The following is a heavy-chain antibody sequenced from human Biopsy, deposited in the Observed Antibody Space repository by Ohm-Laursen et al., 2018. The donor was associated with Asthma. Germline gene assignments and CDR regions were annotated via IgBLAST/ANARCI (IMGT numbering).Heavy chain of an antibody. J-gene: IGHJ4*02. CDR1: GFTFSSYG. CDR3: ARVMELELLDY. CDR2: IWYDGSNK. Sequence: SLRLSCAASGFTFSSYGMHWVRQAPGKGLEWVAVIWYDGSNKYYADSVRGRFTISRDNAKNSLYLQMSSLRAEDTAVYYCARVMELELLDYWGQGTLVTVSS. D-gene: IGHD1-7*01. V-gene: IGHV3-33*01.